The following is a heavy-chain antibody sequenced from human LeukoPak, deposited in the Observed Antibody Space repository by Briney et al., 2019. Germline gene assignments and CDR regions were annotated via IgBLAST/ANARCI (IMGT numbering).Heavy chain of an antibody. CDR1: GFTFSSYA. CDR2: ISGSGGST. CDR3: AKDGTGHSSGWYPYYFDY. D-gene: IGHD6-19*01. Sequence: GGSLRLSCAASGFTFSSYAMSWVRQAPGKGLEWVSAISGSGGSTYYADSVKGRFTISRDNSKNTLYLQMNSLRAEDTAVYYCAKDGTGHSSGWYPYYFDYWGQGTLVTVSS. V-gene: IGHV3-23*01. J-gene: IGHJ4*02.